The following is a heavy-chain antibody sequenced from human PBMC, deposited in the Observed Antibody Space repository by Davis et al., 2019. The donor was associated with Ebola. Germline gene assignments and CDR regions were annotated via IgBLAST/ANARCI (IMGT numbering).Heavy chain of an antibody. CDR3: ARGPGRGYDQFYYYYYGMDV. CDR2: MNPNSGNT. D-gene: IGHD5-12*01. Sequence: ASVQVSCKASGYTFTSYDINWVRQATGQGLEWMGWMNPNSGNTGYAQKFQGRVTITRNTSISTAYMELSSLRSEDTAVYYCARGPGRGYDQFYYYYYGMDVWGQGTTVTVSS. CDR1: GYTFTSYD. V-gene: IGHV1-8*03. J-gene: IGHJ6*02.